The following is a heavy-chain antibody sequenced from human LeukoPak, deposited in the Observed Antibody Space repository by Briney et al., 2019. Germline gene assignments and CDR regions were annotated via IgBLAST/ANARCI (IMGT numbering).Heavy chain of an antibody. CDR2: IKSTGSTT. CDR3: AKDRRAGYPRDSFDA. J-gene: IGHJ3*01. D-gene: IGHD5-12*01. CDR1: GFTFSSYA. V-gene: IGHV3-23*01. Sequence: GGSLRLSCEASGFTFSSYAMSWVRQAPGKGLEWVSSIKSTGSTTHYADAVRGRFTISRDNSANMLYLEMNSLRAEDTAYYYCAKDRRAGYPRDSFDAWGQRTAVTVS.